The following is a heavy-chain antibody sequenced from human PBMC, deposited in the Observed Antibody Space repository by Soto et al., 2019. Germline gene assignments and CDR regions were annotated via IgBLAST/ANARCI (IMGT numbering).Heavy chain of an antibody. V-gene: IGHV3-13*05. Sequence: VGSLRLSCAASGFTFSAYDMHWVRQTTGKGLEWVSAIGAADDPYYLGSVKGRFTISRENAKNSLYLQMNSLRAEDTAVYYCARAYSGRLPRRADYYFAMDVWGQGATVTVSS. J-gene: IGHJ6*02. CDR1: GFTFSAYD. CDR3: ARAYSGRLPRRADYYFAMDV. D-gene: IGHD2-15*01. CDR2: IGAADDP.